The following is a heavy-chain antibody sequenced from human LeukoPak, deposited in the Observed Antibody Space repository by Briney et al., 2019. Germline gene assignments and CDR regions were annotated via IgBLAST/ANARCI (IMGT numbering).Heavy chain of an antibody. CDR1: GGSISSYY. CDR3: ARGSGEWELLGGFDY. J-gene: IGHJ4*02. Sequence: MPSETLSLTCTVSGGSISSYYWSWIRQPPGKGLEWIGYIYYSGSTNYSPSLKSRVTISVDTSKNQFSLKLSSVTAADTAVYYCARGSGEWELLGGFDYWGQGTLVTVSS. V-gene: IGHV4-59*01. CDR2: IYYSGST. D-gene: IGHD1-26*01.